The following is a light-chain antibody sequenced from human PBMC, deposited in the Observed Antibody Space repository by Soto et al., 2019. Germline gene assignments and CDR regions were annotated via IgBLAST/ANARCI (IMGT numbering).Light chain of an antibody. CDR1: QSISSW. J-gene: IGKJ1*01. Sequence: EIEMISALSTSSETIGDRVTITCRASQSISSWLAWYQQKPGKAPKLLIYDASSLESGVPSRFSGSGSGTEFTLTISSLQPDDFATYYCQQYNSYSPWTVGQGTKVDIK. CDR2: DAS. CDR3: QQYNSYSPWT. V-gene: IGKV1-5*01.